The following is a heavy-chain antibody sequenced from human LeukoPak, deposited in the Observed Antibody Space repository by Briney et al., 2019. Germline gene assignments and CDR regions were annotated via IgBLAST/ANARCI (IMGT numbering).Heavy chain of an antibody. CDR2: INHRGSS. Sequence: SETLSLTCAVYDESFSAYFWNWIRQAPGKPLEYIGEINHRGSSHYNPSLKTRVTLSVDTSKKQFSLKLTSVTAADTAVYFCARGSSFDGYCSAGACDAGYYDSWGQGTPVTVSS. CDR1: DESFSAYF. J-gene: IGHJ4*02. V-gene: IGHV4-34*01. CDR3: ARGSSFDGYCSAGACDAGYYDS. D-gene: IGHD2-15*01.